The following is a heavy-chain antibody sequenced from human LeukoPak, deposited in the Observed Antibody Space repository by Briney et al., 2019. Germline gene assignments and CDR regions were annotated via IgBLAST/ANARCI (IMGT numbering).Heavy chain of an antibody. CDR3: ARGVAAAGAGAFDY. V-gene: IGHV4-59*12. D-gene: IGHD6-13*01. CDR2: IYYSGST. CDR1: GGSISSYY. J-gene: IGHJ4*02. Sequence: SETLSLTCTVSGGSISSYYWSWIRQPPGKGLEWIGYIYYSGSTNYNPSLKSRVTISVDTSKNQFSLKLSSVTAADTAVYYCARGVAAAGAGAFDYWGQGTLVTVSS.